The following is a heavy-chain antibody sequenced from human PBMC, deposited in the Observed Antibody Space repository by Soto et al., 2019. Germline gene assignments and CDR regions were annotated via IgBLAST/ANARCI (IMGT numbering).Heavy chain of an antibody. V-gene: IGHV1-69*06. D-gene: IGHD1-26*01. CDR1: GGTFSSYA. CDR3: ARDPEESVGATPWFDP. J-gene: IGHJ5*02. CDR2: IIPIFGTA. Sequence: QVQLVQSGAEVKKPGSSVKVSCKASGGTFSSYAISWVRQAPGQGLEWMGGIIPIFGTANYAQKFQGRVTITADKSTSTSYMELSSLRSEDTAVYYCARDPEESVGATPWFDPWGQGTLVTVSS.